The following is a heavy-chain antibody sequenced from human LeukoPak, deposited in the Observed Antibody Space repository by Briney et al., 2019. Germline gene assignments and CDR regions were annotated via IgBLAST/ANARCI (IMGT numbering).Heavy chain of an antibody. CDR2: IYYSGRT. CDR1: GGSISSGGYY. CDR3: ARNSNKYSGGSPLGAFDI. V-gene: IGHV4-31*03. Sequence: SQTLSLTCTVSGGSISSGGYYWSLIRQHPGKGLEWIGYIYYSGRTYYNPSLKSRVTISVDTSKNQFSLKLSSVTAADTAVYYCARNSNKYSGGSPLGAFDIWGQGTMVTVSP. J-gene: IGHJ3*02. D-gene: IGHD2-15*01.